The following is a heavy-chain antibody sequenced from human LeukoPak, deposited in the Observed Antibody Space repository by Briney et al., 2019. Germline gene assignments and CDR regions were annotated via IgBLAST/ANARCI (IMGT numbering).Heavy chain of an antibody. Sequence: GASVKVSCKASGYTFTGYYMHWVRQAPGQGLEWMGRINPNSGGTNYAQKFQGRVTMTRHTSISTAYMELSRLRSDDTAVYYCARNHMVGGNGGGFDPWGQGTLVTGSS. J-gene: IGHJ5*02. V-gene: IGHV1-2*06. D-gene: IGHD3-10*01. CDR3: ARNHMVGGNGGGFDP. CDR2: INPNSGGT. CDR1: GYTFTGYY.